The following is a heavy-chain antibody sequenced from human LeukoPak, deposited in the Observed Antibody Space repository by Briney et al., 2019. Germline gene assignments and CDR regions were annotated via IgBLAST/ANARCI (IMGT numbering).Heavy chain of an antibody. CDR2: IYYSGST. V-gene: IGHV4-59*12. CDR1: GGSISSYY. D-gene: IGHD3-22*01. Sequence: SETLSLTCTVSGGSISSYYWSLIRQPPGKGLEWIGYIYYSGSTNYNPSLKSRVTMSVDTSKNQFSLKLSSVTAADTAVYYCARVVYYDSSGYSDYWGQGTLVTVSS. J-gene: IGHJ4*02. CDR3: ARVVYYDSSGYSDY.